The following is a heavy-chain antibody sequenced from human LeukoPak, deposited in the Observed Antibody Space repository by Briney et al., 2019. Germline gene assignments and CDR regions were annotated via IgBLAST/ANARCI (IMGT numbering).Heavy chain of an antibody. Sequence: GGSLRLSCAASGFTFSSYGMHWVRQAPGKGLEWVAVISYDGSNKYYADSVKGRFTISRDNSKNTLYLQMNSLRAEDTAVYYCAKDKGYHDYWGQGTLVTVSS. D-gene: IGHD2-15*01. J-gene: IGHJ4*02. CDR1: GFTFSSYG. V-gene: IGHV3-30*18. CDR2: ISYDGSNK. CDR3: AKDKGYHDY.